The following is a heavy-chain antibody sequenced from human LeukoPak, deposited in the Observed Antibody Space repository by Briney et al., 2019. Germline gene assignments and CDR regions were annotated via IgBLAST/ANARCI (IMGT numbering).Heavy chain of an antibody. J-gene: IGHJ4*02. CDR1: GFTFSDYA. Sequence: PGRSLRLSCAASGFTFSDYAMHWVRQAPGKGLEWVAVISKDGSDKYYPGSVRGRFTISRDNSKNTIYLQMDSLRAEDTVIYYCARDYWWNYDYWGQGTLVTVSS. D-gene: IGHD1-7*01. V-gene: IGHV3-30-3*01. CDR2: ISKDGSDK. CDR3: ARDYWWNYDY.